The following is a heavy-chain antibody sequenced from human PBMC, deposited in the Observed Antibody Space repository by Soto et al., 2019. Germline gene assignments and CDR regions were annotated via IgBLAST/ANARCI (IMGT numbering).Heavy chain of an antibody. CDR3: AKEGDLIGYNYGSCFDY. Sequence: GGSLRLSCAASGFTFSSYSMSWVRQAPGKGLEWVSAITGSGGSTYYADSVKGRFTISRDNSRNTLYLQMNSLRAEDTAVYYCAKEGDLIGYNYGSCFDYWGQGTLVTVSS. V-gene: IGHV3-23*01. J-gene: IGHJ4*02. CDR2: ITGSGGST. D-gene: IGHD5-18*01. CDR1: GFTFSSYS.